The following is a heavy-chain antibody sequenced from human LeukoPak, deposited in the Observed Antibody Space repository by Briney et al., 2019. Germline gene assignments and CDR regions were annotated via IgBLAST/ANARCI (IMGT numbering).Heavy chain of an antibody. CDR2: IFYSGST. J-gene: IGHJ4*02. Sequence: SETLSRSCTVSGGSISSFLWSWIRQPPGKGLEWIGYIFYSGSTKYNPSLKSRVTISVDTSKNQFSLKLSSVTAADTAVYYCARHHPGTAAAGPYFDYWGQGTLVTVSS. D-gene: IGHD6-13*01. CDR3: ARHHPGTAAAGPYFDY. CDR1: GGSISSFL. V-gene: IGHV4-59*08.